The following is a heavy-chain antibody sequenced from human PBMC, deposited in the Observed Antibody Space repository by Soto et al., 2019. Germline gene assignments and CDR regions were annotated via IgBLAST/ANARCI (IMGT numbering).Heavy chain of an antibody. CDR2: IYYSGST. J-gene: IGHJ4*02. CDR1: GGSISSGDYY. Sequence: PSETQSLTCTVPGGSISSGDYYWSWIRQPPGKGLEWIGNIYYSGSTYYNPSLKSRVTISIDTSKNQFSLKLSSVTAADTAVYYCASRKSSPYFDYWGQGTLVTVSS. CDR3: ASRKSSPYFDY. V-gene: IGHV4-30-4*01. D-gene: IGHD3-10*01.